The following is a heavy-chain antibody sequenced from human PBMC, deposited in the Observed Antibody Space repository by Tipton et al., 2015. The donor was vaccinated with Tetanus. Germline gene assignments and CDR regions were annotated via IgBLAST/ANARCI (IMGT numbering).Heavy chain of an antibody. D-gene: IGHD3-10*01. J-gene: IGHJ4*02. V-gene: IGHV4-34*01. Sequence: TLSLTCAVYGGSFSGYYLSWLRQPPRKGLEWIGEINHSGSTNYNPSLKSRLTISEDTAKNQLSLKLSSVTAADAAVYYCARRQVGRGPFDYWGQGSRVTVSS. CDR3: ARRQVGRGPFDY. CDR1: GGSFSGYY. CDR2: INHSGST.